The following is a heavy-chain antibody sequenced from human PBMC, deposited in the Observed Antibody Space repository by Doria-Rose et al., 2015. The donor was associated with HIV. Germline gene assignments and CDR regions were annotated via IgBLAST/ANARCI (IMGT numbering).Heavy chain of an antibody. D-gene: IGHD6-13*01. CDR1: GVSLSSPGMG. CDR2: IFSDDER. J-gene: IGHJ4*02. V-gene: IGHV2-26*01. Sequence: QVTLKEFGPVLVKPTETLTLTCTVSGVSLSSPGMGVSWIRQPPGKALEWLANIFSDDERSYKTSLKSRLTIARGTAKSQVVLTMTDMDPVDTATYYCARIKSSRWYRKYYFDFWGQGTLVIVSA. CDR3: ARIKSSRWYRKYYFDF.